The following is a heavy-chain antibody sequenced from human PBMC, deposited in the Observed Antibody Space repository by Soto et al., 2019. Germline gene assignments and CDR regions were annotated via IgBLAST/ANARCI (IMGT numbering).Heavy chain of an antibody. CDR3: ARYPIFGVVNWFDP. CDR1: GGSISSGGYY. Sequence: QVQLQESGPGLVKPSQTLSLTCTVSGGSISSGGYYWSWIRQHPGKGLEWIGYIYYSGSTYYNPSLKSLVTISVDTSKNQFSLKLSSVTAADTAVYYCARYPIFGVVNWFDPWGQGTLVTVSS. D-gene: IGHD3-3*01. V-gene: IGHV4-31*01. J-gene: IGHJ5*02. CDR2: IYYSGST.